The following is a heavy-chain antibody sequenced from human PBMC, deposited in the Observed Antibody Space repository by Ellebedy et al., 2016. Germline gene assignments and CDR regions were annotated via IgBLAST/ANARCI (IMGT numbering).Heavy chain of an antibody. CDR2: ISYDGSNK. CDR1: GFTFSSYA. D-gene: IGHD3-10*01. CDR3: ARDYQSAWFGELGDY. Sequence: GGSLRLSCAASGFTFSSYAMHWVRQAPGKGLEWVAVISYDGSNKYYADSVKGRFTISRDNSKNTLYLQMNSLRAEDTAVYYCARDYQSAWFGELGDYWGQGTLVTVSS. V-gene: IGHV3-30*04. J-gene: IGHJ4*02.